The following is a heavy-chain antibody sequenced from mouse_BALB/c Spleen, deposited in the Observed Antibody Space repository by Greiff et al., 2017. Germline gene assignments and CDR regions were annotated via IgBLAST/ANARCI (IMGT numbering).Heavy chain of an antibody. Sequence: EVQVVESGGGLVQPGGSRKLSCAASGFTFSSFGMHWVRQAPEKGLEWVAYISSGSSTIYYADTVKGRFTISRDNPKNTLFLQMTSLRSEDTAMYYCARELDAMDYWGQGTSVTVSS. CDR2: ISSGSSTI. V-gene: IGHV5-17*02. J-gene: IGHJ4*01. CDR1: GFTFSSFG. CDR3: ARELDAMDY.